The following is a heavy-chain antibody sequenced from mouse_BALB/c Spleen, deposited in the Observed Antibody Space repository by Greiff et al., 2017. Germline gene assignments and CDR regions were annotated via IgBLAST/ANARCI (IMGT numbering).Heavy chain of an antibody. CDR1: GYTFTSYW. CDR3: ARSYYYGSSYAWFAY. J-gene: IGHJ3*01. CDR2: INPSNGRT. D-gene: IGHD1-1*01. Sequence: QVQLQQPGAELVKPGASVKLSCKASGYTFTSYWMHWVKQRPGQGLEWIGEINPSNGRTNYNEKFKSKATLTVDKSSSTAYMQLSSLTSEDSAVYYCARSYYYGSSYAWFAYWGQGTLVTVSA. V-gene: IGHV1S81*02.